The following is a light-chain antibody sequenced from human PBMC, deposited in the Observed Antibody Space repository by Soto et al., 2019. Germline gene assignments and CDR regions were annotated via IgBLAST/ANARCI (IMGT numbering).Light chain of an antibody. V-gene: IGKV4-1*01. Sequence: DIVLTQSADSLAVSLGERATIHCKSSQSVLFSANNRNYLAWYQKRLGQPPKLLFYWSSTRESGAPDRFSGSGSGTDFTLTISSLQAEDVAVYYCQQYYSAPLTLGGGTKVDI. J-gene: IGKJ4*01. CDR2: WSS. CDR1: QSVLFSANNRNY. CDR3: QQYYSAPLT.